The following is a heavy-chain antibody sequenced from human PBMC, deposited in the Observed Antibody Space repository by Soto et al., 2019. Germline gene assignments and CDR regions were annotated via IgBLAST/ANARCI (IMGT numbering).Heavy chain of an antibody. CDR1: GGTFSSYA. CDR3: ARVLDYYDSSGYYLYAFDI. D-gene: IGHD3-22*01. J-gene: IGHJ3*02. CDR2: IIPIFGTA. V-gene: IGHV1-69*06. Sequence: GASVKVSCKASGGTFSSYAISWVRQAPGQGLEWMGEIIPIFGTANYAQKFQGRVTITADKSTSTAYMELSSLRSEDTAVYYCARVLDYYDSSGYYLYAFDIWGQGTMVTVSS.